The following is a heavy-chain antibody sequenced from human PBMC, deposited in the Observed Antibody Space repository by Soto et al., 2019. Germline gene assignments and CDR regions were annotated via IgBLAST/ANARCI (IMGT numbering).Heavy chain of an antibody. D-gene: IGHD6-13*01. CDR2: IWYDGSNK. V-gene: IGHV3-33*01. Sequence: GGSLRLSCAASGFTFSSYGMHWVRQAPGKGLEWVAVIWYDGSNKYYAESVKGRFTISRDNSKNTLYLQMNSLRAEDTAVYYCARDVKRPGSSSWYNWFDPWGQGTLVTVSS. CDR1: GFTFSSYG. CDR3: ARDVKRPGSSSWYNWFDP. J-gene: IGHJ5*02.